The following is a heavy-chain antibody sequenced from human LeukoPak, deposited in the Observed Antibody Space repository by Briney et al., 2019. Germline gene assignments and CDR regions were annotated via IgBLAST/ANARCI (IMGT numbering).Heavy chain of an antibody. CDR3: ARIDIVVVPAASARSGWFDP. V-gene: IGHV4-39*01. D-gene: IGHD2-2*01. J-gene: IGHJ5*02. Sequence: SETLSLTCTVSGGSISSSSYYWGWIRQPPGKGLEWIGSIYYSGSTYYNPSLKSRVTISVDTSKNQFSLKLSSVTAADTAVYYCARIDIVVVPAASARSGWFDPWGQGTLVTVSS. CDR2: IYYSGST. CDR1: GGSISSSSYY.